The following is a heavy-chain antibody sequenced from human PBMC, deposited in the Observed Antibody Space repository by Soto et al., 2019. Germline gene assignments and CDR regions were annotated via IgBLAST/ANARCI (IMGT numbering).Heavy chain of an antibody. J-gene: IGHJ4*02. CDR1: GFMFSAYW. D-gene: IGHD2-21*01. Sequence: EVQLVESGGRLVQPGGSLRLSCAASGFMFSAYWMSWVRQDPGKGLEWVATISGVASDKFFVDSVKGRFIISRDDSKHTLYVQMNSLRDDDTAGYYCVRADCQRFDHWGQGTMVTVSS. V-gene: IGHV3-7*01. CDR2: ISGVASDK. CDR3: VRADCQRFDH.